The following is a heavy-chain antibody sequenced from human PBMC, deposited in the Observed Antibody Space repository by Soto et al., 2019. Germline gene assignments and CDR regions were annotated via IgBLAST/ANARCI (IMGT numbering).Heavy chain of an antibody. J-gene: IGHJ4*02. V-gene: IGHV3-23*01. CDR2: LNDRGDTT. Sequence: GESLKISCKASGYIFIDYWIGWVRQAPGKGLEWVSVLNDRGDTTYYTDSVKGRFTISRDNSKNTLYLQMNSLRAEDTAVYYCAKDATRTNGWYHFDYWGQGALVTVSS. CDR1: GYIFIDYW. D-gene: IGHD6-19*01. CDR3: AKDATRTNGWYHFDY.